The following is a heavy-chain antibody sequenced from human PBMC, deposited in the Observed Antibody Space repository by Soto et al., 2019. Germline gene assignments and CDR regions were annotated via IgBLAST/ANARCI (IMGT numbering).Heavy chain of an antibody. CDR2: IHNSGRT. J-gene: IGHJ6*02. Sequence: QVQLQESGPGLVKPSQTLSLTCTVSGGSISSGDYYWSWIRQPPGKGLEWIGYIHNSGRTYYNPSLRSGLSISVDTSKTQFSLKLTSVTAADTAVYYCARERLGADSRGDYWNYMDVWGQGTTVTVSS. D-gene: IGHD3-22*01. V-gene: IGHV4-30-4*01. CDR3: ARERLGADSRGDYWNYMDV. CDR1: GGSISSGDYY.